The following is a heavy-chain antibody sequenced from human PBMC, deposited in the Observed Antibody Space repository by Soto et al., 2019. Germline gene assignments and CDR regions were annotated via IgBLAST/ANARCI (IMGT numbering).Heavy chain of an antibody. Sequence: SVKVSCKASGGTFSSYTISWVRQAPGQGLEWMGRIIPILGIANYAQKFQGRVTITADKSTSTAYMELSSLRSEDTAVYYCATDFWSGYSLDIWGQGTMDTVSS. CDR2: IIPILGIA. J-gene: IGHJ3*02. V-gene: IGHV1-69*02. D-gene: IGHD3-3*01. CDR3: ATDFWSGYSLDI. CDR1: GGTFSSYT.